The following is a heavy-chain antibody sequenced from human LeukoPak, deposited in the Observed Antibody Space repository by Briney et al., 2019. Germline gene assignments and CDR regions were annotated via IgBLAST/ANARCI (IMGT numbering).Heavy chain of an antibody. CDR2: IYSSGST. CDR1: GGSFSSDY. V-gene: IGHV4-59*03. Sequence: PSETLSLTCTVSGGSFSSDYWSWIRQSPGKGLEWIAYIYSSGSTNYNPSLQSRVTISVDTSKSQISLKLNSVTAADTAIHYCARSGYYEYFQQWGQGTLVTVSS. CDR3: ARSGYYEYFQQ. J-gene: IGHJ1*01. D-gene: IGHD3-22*01.